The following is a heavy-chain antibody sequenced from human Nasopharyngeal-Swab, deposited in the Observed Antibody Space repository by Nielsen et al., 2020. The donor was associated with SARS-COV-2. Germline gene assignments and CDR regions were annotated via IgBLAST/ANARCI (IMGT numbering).Heavy chain of an antibody. J-gene: IGHJ3*02. CDR3: ARGEFGGVIVLDAFDI. CDR2: IYYSGST. CDR1: GGSISSGGYY. D-gene: IGHD3-16*02. Sequence: SETLSFTCTVSGGSISSGGYYWSWIRQHPGKGLEWIGYIYYSGSTYYNPSLKSRVTISVDTSKNQFSLKLSSVTAADTAVYYCARGEFGGVIVLDAFDIWGQGTMVTVSS. V-gene: IGHV4-31*03.